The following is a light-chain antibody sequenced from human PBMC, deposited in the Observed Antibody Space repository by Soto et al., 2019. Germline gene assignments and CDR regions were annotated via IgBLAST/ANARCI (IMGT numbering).Light chain of an antibody. Sequence: QSMLTQPPSASGTPGQTVTISCSGSTSNIGSNYVYWYQQLPGTAPKLLIYRNNQRPSGVPDRFSGSKSGTSASLAISGLRSEDEAVYYCAAWDDSLSGWVFGGGTKVTVL. CDR2: RNN. CDR3: AAWDDSLSGWV. CDR1: TSNIGSNY. J-gene: IGLJ3*02. V-gene: IGLV1-47*01.